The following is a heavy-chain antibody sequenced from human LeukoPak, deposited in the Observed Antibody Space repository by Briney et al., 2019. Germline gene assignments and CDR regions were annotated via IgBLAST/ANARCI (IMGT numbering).Heavy chain of an antibody. J-gene: IGHJ4*02. CDR1: GFTFSSYW. CDR2: IKQDGSEI. Sequence: GGSLRLSCAVSGFTFSSYWMYWVRQAPGKGLEWVANIKQDGSEIYYVDSVKGRFTIPRDNTKNSLYLQMNSLRAEDAALYYCAAGDAMDYWRQGTQVSVSS. V-gene: IGHV3-7*01. CDR3: AAGDAMDY.